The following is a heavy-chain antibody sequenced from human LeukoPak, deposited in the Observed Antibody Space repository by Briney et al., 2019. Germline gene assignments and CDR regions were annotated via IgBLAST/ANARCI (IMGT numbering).Heavy chain of an antibody. Sequence: SETLSLTCTVSGGSISSSSYYWGWIRQPPGKGLEWIGSIYYSGSTYYNPSLKSRVTISVDKSNNQFSLKVSSVTAADTAVYYCASLIGGLDCWGQGFLVTVSS. V-gene: IGHV4-39*07. CDR1: GGSISSSSYY. D-gene: IGHD2/OR15-2a*01. CDR3: ASLIGGLDC. CDR2: IYYSGST. J-gene: IGHJ4*02.